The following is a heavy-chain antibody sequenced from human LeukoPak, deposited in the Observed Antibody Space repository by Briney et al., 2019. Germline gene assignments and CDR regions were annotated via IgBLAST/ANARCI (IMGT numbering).Heavy chain of an antibody. Sequence: ASVKVSCKASGYTFTGYYMHWVRQAPGQGLEWMGWINPDSGGTNYAQKFQGRVTMTRDTSISTAYMELSRLRSDDTAVYYCAIFGYSYGYYFDYWGQGTLVTVSS. CDR1: GYTFTGYY. CDR3: AIFGYSYGYYFDY. D-gene: IGHD5-18*01. J-gene: IGHJ4*02. V-gene: IGHV1-2*02. CDR2: INPDSGGT.